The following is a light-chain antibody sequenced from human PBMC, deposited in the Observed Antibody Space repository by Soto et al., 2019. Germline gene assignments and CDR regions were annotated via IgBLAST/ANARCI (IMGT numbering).Light chain of an antibody. CDR3: SSYAGSNIVV. CDR1: SSDVGGYNY. CDR2: DVS. Sequence: QSALTQPPSASGSPGQSVTISCTGSSSDVGGYNYVSWYQQHRGKAPKLMIYDVSKRPSGVPDRFSGSKSGNTASLTVSGLQAEDEADYYCSSYAGSNIVVFGGGTKLTVL. J-gene: IGLJ2*01. V-gene: IGLV2-8*01.